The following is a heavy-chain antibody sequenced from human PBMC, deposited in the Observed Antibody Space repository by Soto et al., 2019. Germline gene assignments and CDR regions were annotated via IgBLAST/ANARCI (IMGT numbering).Heavy chain of an antibody. CDR2: ISSSSSYI. J-gene: IGHJ3*02. CDR3: ARDLSIAVAGIFPPDAFDI. V-gene: IGHV3-21*01. D-gene: IGHD6-19*01. Sequence: PGGSLRLSCAASGFTFSSYSMNWVRQAPGKGLEWVSSISSSSSYIYYADSVKGRFTISRDNAKNSLYLQMNSLRAEDTAVYYCARDLSIAVAGIFPPDAFDIWGQGTMVTVSS. CDR1: GFTFSSYS.